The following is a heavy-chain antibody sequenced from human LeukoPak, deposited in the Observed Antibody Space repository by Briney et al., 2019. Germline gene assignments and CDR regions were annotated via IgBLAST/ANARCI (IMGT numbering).Heavy chain of an antibody. J-gene: IGHJ4*02. CDR2: ILGGAGST. CDR3: AHGTMYQLDF. CDR1: GFTFSDYY. Sequence: GGSLRLSCAASGFTFSDYYMSWVRQAPGKGLEWVSGILGGAGSTYYADSVRGRFTISRDNSKNTLYLQMNSLRAEDTAVYYCAHGTMYQLDFWGQGTLVTVSS. V-gene: IGHV3-23*01. D-gene: IGHD2-2*01.